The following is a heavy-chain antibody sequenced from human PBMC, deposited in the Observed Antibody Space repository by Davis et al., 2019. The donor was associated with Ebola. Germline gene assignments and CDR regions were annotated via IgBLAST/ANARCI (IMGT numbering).Heavy chain of an antibody. V-gene: IGHV1-3*01. J-gene: IGHJ4*02. CDR3: ARGITMVQGVIGY. CDR1: GYTFTSYY. CDR2: INAGNGNT. Sequence: ASVKVSCKASGYTFTSYYMHWVRQAPGQGLEWMGWINAGNGNTKYSQKFQGRVTITRDTSASTAYMELSSLRSEDTAVYYCARGITMVQGVIGYWGQGTLVTVSS. D-gene: IGHD3-10*01.